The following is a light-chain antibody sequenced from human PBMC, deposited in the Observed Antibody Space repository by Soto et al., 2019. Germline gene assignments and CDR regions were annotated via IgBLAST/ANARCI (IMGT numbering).Light chain of an antibody. CDR1: QDISGW. J-gene: IGKJ5*01. V-gene: IGKV1-12*01. CDR2: AAS. Sequence: DIQMTQSPSSVSASVGDRVTITCRSSQDISGWLACYQQKPGRAPKLLIYAASSLQSGVPTRFAGNGSGTSFTLTITSLQPEDFATYYCLQDDTFPIPFGQGRRLEI. CDR3: LQDDTFPIP.